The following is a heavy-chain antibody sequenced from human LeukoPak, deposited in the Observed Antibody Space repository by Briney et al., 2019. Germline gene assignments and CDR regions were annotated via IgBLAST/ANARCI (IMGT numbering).Heavy chain of an antibody. D-gene: IGHD1-26*01. CDR3: GKAGGGGGPWFRSIVGATREGTPFDY. CDR2: ISGSGGST. Sequence: GGSLRLSCAASGFTFSSYGMSWVRQAPGKGLEWVSAISGSGGSTYYADSVKGRFTISRDNSKNTLYLQMNSLRAEDTAVYYCGKAGGGGGPWFRSIVGATREGTPFDYWGQGTLVTVSS. J-gene: IGHJ4*02. CDR1: GFTFSSYG. V-gene: IGHV3-23*01.